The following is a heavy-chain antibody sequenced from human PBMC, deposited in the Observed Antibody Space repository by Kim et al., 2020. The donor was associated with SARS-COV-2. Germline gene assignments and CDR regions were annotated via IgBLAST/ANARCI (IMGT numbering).Heavy chain of an antibody. Sequence: SLKSRVTISVDTSKNQFSLKLSSVTAADTAVYYCARYTYYYDSSGYAFDIWGQGTMVTVSS. V-gene: IGHV4-39*01. J-gene: IGHJ3*02. D-gene: IGHD3-22*01. CDR3: ARYTYYYDSSGYAFDI.